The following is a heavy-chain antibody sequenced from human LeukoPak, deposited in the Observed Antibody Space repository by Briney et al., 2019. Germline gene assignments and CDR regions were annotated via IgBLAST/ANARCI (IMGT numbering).Heavy chain of an antibody. Sequence: GGSLRLSCAGSGYSFTDYGMGWVRQAPGKGLEWVAIISNDGSRKYYAHFVEGRFTISRDNAKNSLYLQMNSLRAEDTAVYYCARERGATPDYWGQGTLVTVSS. CDR1: GYSFTDYG. CDR2: ISNDGSRK. J-gene: IGHJ4*02. V-gene: IGHV3-30*03. D-gene: IGHD1-26*01. CDR3: ARERGATPDY.